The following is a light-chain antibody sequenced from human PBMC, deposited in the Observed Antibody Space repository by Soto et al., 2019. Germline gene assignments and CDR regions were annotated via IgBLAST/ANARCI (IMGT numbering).Light chain of an antibody. J-gene: IGKJ1*01. CDR2: KAS. CDR3: QQYNSYST. Sequence: DIQMTHSPSTLSASVGDRVTITCRASQSISSWLAWYQQKPGKAPKLLIYKASSLESGVPSRFSGSGSGKEFTLKISSLQPDDFATYYGQQYNSYSTFGRGAKVDIX. V-gene: IGKV1-5*03. CDR1: QSISSW.